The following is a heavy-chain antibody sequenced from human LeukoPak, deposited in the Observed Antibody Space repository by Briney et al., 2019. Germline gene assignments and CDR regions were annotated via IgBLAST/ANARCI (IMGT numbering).Heavy chain of an antibody. V-gene: IGHV4-39*02. Sequence: SETLSLTCTVSGGSISSSSYYWGWIRQPPGKGLEWIGSIYYSGSTYYNPSLKSRVTISVDTSKNQFSLKLSSVTAADTAVYYCARELDYGSGSYPDYWGQGTLVTVSS. D-gene: IGHD3-10*01. J-gene: IGHJ4*02. CDR2: IYYSGST. CDR1: GGSISSSSYY. CDR3: ARELDYGSGSYPDY.